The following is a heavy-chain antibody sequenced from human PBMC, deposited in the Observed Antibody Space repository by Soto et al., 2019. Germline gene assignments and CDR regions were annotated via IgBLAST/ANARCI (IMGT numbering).Heavy chain of an antibody. CDR1: GGTFSSYA. J-gene: IGHJ6*02. V-gene: IGHV1-69*01. Sequence: QVQLVQSGAEVKKPGSSVKVSCKASGGTFSSYAISWVRQAPGQGLEWMGGIIPIFGTANYAQKFQGRVTITADESTSTAYMELSSLRSEDTAVYYCARAEEYSSPQTPYYYYGMDVWGQGTTVTVSS. D-gene: IGHD6-6*01. CDR2: IIPIFGTA. CDR3: ARAEEYSSPQTPYYYYGMDV.